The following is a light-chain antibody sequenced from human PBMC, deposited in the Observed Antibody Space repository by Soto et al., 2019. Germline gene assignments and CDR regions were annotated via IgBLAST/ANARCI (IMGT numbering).Light chain of an antibody. J-gene: IGKJ1*01. Sequence: ETVLTQPPGTLSLSPGERATLSCRASQSVRGSYVAWYQQTPGQPPSLLMFDASQRATGIPARFRGSGSGTDFTLSISSLEPEDFAVYYCQQRTDRPPWTFGQGTKVDIK. CDR2: DAS. V-gene: IGKV3-11*01. CDR3: QQRTDRPPWT. CDR1: QSVRGSY.